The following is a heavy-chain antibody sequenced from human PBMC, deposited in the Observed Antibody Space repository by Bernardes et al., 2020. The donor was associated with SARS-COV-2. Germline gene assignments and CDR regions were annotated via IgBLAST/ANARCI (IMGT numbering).Heavy chain of an antibody. D-gene: IGHD3-3*01. CDR3: ARDRIDFWSIYYYYGMDV. Sequence: ASVKVSCKASGYTFTGYYMPWVRQAPGQGLEWMGWINPNSGGTNYAQKFQGRVTMTRDTSISTAYMELSRLRSDDTAVYYCARDRIDFWSIYYYYGMDVWGQGTTVTVSS. CDR2: INPNSGGT. J-gene: IGHJ6*02. V-gene: IGHV1-2*02. CDR1: GYTFTGYY.